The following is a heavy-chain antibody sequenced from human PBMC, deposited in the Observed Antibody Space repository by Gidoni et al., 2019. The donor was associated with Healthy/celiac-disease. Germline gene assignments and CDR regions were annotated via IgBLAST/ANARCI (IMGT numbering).Heavy chain of an antibody. Sequence: GAEVKKPGASVKVSCKASGYTFTGYYMHWVRQAPGQGLEWMGWINPNSGGTNYAQKFQGRVTMTRDTSISTAYMELSRLRSDDTAVYYCARDLVAGTGWFDPWGQGTLVTVSS. CDR1: GYTFTGYY. CDR3: ARDLVAGTGWFDP. V-gene: IGHV1-2*02. D-gene: IGHD6-19*01. CDR2: INPNSGGT. J-gene: IGHJ5*02.